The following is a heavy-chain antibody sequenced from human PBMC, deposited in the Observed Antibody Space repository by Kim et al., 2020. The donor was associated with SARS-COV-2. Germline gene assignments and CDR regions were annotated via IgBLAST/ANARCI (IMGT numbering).Heavy chain of an antibody. CDR1: GFTFYRYA. D-gene: IGHD3-3*01. J-gene: IGHJ6*02. V-gene: IGHV3-30*18. CDR2: ISYDANYE. Sequence: GGSLRLSCAASGFTFYRYAMHWVRQAPGKGLEWVGVISYDANYEYYADSVKGRFTISRDNSKNTIYLQMNSLRAEDTAVYYCAKTHFGVVSDDMDVWGPGTTVTVSS. CDR3: AKTHFGVVSDDMDV.